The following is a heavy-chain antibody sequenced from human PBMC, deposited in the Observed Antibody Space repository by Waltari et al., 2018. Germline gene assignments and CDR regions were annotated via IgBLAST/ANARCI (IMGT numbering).Heavy chain of an antibody. CDR1: GYSISSGYY. D-gene: IGHD1-26*01. J-gene: IGHJ4*02. Sequence: QVQLQESGPGLVKPSETLSLTCAVSGYSISSGYYWGWIRQPPGKGLEWIGSFYHNWSTYYNPSLKSRVTISVDTSKNQFSLKLSSVTAADTAVYYCARKWSHESTFDYWGQGTLVTVSS. V-gene: IGHV4-38-2*01. CDR2: FYHNWST. CDR3: ARKWSHESTFDY.